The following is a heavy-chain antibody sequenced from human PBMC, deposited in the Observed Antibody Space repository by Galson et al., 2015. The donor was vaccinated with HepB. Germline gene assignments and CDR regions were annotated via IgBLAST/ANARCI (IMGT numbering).Heavy chain of an antibody. CDR3: ARHQLGHYYDSSGYWAFDI. D-gene: IGHD3-22*01. V-gene: IGHV4-59*08. Sequence: ETLSLTCTVSGGSITSYYWSWIRQPPGKGLEWIGYIYYSGSTYYNPSLKSRVTISVDTSKNQFSLKLSSVTAADTAVYYCARHQLGHYYDSSGYWAFDIWGQGTMVTVSS. J-gene: IGHJ3*02. CDR2: IYYSGST. CDR1: GGSITSYY.